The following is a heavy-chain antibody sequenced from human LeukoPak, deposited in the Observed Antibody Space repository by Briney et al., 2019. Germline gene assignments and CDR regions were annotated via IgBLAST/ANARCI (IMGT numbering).Heavy chain of an antibody. V-gene: IGHV4-30-2*01. CDR3: ARAAFPGYCSGESCFPLFP. D-gene: IGHD2-15*01. CDR1: GGTITNSGYF. Sequence: PSETLSLTCTVSGGTITNSGYFWSWIRQTPGKGLEWIGFIFHSGSTYYNPSLESRVTISLDWSKNQFSLKVNSVIDADTAVYFCARAAFPGYCSGESCFPLFPWGRGTLVTVSS. J-gene: IGHJ5*02. CDR2: IFHSGST.